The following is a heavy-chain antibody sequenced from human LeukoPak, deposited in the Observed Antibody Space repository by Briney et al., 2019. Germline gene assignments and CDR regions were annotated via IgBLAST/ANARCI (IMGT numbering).Heavy chain of an antibody. CDR2: FYSGGNT. V-gene: IGHV3-66*01. D-gene: IGHD3-9*01. J-gene: IGHJ3*02. CDR1: GFTVSSNY. CDR3: ARGLSGFYAFDI. Sequence: GGSLRLSCAASGFTVSSNYMSWVRQAPGRGPEWVSVFYSGGNTYYAVSVKGRFTISRDNSKNTLNLQMNSLRAEDTAVYHCARGLSGFYAFDIRGQGTMVTVSS.